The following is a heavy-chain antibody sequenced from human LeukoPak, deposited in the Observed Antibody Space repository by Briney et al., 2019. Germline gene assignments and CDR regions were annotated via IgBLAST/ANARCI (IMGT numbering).Heavy chain of an antibody. CDR3: AKARGSEIAAATNY. J-gene: IGHJ4*02. D-gene: IGHD6-13*01. V-gene: IGHV3-30*04. CDR1: GFTFSSYA. Sequence: GGSLRLSCAASGFTFSSYAMHWVRQAPGKGLEWVAVISYDGSNKYYADSVKGRFTISRDNSNNTMYLQMNSLRAEDTAVYYCAKARGSEIAAATNYWGQGALVTVSS. CDR2: ISYDGSNK.